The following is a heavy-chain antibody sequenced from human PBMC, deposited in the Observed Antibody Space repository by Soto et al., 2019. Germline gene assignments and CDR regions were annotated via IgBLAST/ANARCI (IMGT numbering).Heavy chain of an antibody. J-gene: IGHJ5*02. Sequence: SETLSLTCAVYGGSFSGYYWTWIRQPPGTGLEWIGEINHSGSTNYNPSLKSRVTISVDTSKNQFSLKLTSVTAADTGIYYCAREVPGLREVNRNWFDPWGQGTLVTVSS. CDR3: AREVPGLREVNRNWFDP. CDR1: GGSFSGYY. D-gene: IGHD3-10*01. V-gene: IGHV4-34*01. CDR2: INHSGST.